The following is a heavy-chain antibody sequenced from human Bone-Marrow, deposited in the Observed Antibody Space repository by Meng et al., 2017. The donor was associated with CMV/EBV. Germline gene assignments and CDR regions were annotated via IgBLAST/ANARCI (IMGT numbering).Heavy chain of an antibody. D-gene: IGHD4-11*01. CDR2: INHSGST. CDR3: ARGIMTTGTQGRRAEPN. Sequence: SETLSLTCAVHGGSFSGYYWSWIRQPPGKALEWIGEINHSGSTNYNPSLKSRVTISVDTSKNQFSLKLSSVTAADTAVYYCARGIMTTGTQGRRAEPNWGQGTLVTVSS. CDR1: GGSFSGYY. V-gene: IGHV4-34*01. J-gene: IGHJ4*02.